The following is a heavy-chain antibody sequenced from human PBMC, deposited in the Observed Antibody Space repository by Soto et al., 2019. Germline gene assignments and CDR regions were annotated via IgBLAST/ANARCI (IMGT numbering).Heavy chain of an antibody. J-gene: IGHJ4*02. Sequence: ASVKVSCKASGYSFTSLDINWVRQTAGQGLGWMGWMQPSTGRTGYAQKFQGRVTMTRDTSINTAYMELTTLTSDDTAFYYCARGVSAGVDYWGQGTLVTVSS. CDR1: GYSFTSLD. CDR2: MQPSTGRT. CDR3: ARGVSAGVDY. D-gene: IGHD1-26*01. V-gene: IGHV1-8*01.